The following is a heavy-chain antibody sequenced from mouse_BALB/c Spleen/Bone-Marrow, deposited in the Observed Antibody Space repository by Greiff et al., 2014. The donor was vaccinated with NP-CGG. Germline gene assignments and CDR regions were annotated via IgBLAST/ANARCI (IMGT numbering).Heavy chain of an antibody. CDR3: ARQRGYAYAMDY. J-gene: IGHJ4*01. V-gene: IGHV5-12-1*01. Sequence: EVKLEESGGGLVKPGGSLKLSCATSGFAFSGYDMSWVRQTPEKRLEWVAYISSGGSNTYYPDTVKGRFTISRDNAKNTLYLQXNSLKSEDTAMYYCARQRGYAYAMDYWGQGTSVTVSS. CDR2: ISSGGSNT. D-gene: IGHD2-2*01. CDR1: GFAFSGYD.